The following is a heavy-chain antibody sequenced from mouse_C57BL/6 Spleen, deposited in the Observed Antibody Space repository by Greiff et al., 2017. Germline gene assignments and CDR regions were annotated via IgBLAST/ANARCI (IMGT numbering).Heavy chain of an antibody. CDR1: GYTFTSYW. CDR2: IYPGNSDT. CDR3: TRGEVYYSNFCDY. V-gene: IGHV1-5*01. Sequence: VQLQQSGTVLARPGASVKMSCKTSGYTFTSYWMHWVKQRPGQGLEWIGAIYPGNSDTSYNQKFKGKAKLTAVTSASTAYMGLSSLTNEDSAVYYCTRGEVYYSNFCDYWGQGTTLTVSS. D-gene: IGHD2-5*01. J-gene: IGHJ2*01.